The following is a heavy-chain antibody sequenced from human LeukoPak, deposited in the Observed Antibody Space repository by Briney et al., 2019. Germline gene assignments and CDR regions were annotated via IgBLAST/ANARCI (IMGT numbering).Heavy chain of an antibody. V-gene: IGHV3-23*01. CDR1: GFTFSTYG. CDR3: VKDRGVYRVFDY. Sequence: PGGSLRLSCVASGFTFSTYGMSWVRQAPGKGLEWVSAFSGSDDTTYYADSVKGRFTISKDNSKNTLYLQMNSLRAEDTAVYYCVKDRGVYRVFDYWGQGTLVTVSS. D-gene: IGHD3-16*02. J-gene: IGHJ4*02. CDR2: FSGSDDTT.